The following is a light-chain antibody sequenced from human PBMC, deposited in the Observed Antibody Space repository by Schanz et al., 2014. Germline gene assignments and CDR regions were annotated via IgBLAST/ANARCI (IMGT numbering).Light chain of an antibody. CDR1: QSLTSNY. Sequence: EIVLTQSPGTLSLSPGEGATLSCRASQSLTSNYLAWYQQKRGQAPRLLIYAVSRRATGIPDRFSGSGSGTDFTLTISRLEAEDFAVYYCQQYDGSVTFGQGTRLEIK. CDR3: QQYDGSVT. J-gene: IGKJ5*01. V-gene: IGKV3-20*01. CDR2: AVS.